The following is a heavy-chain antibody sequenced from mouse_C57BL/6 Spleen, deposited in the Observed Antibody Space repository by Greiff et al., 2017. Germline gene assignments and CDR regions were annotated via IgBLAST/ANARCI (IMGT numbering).Heavy chain of an antibody. V-gene: IGHV1-69*01. Sequence: QVQLQQPGAELVMPGASVKLSCKASGYTFTSYWMHWVKQRPGQGLEWIGEIDPSDSYTNYNQKFKGKSTLTVDKSSSTAYMQLSSLTSEDSAVYYCARGGVMITTGVYFDYWGQGTTLTVSS. CDR3: ARGGVMITTGVYFDY. CDR1: GYTFTSYW. J-gene: IGHJ2*01. D-gene: IGHD2-4*01. CDR2: IDPSDSYT.